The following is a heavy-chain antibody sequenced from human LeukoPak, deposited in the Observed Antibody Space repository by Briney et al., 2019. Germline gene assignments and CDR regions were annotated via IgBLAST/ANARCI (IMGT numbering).Heavy chain of an antibody. CDR2: IYTSGIT. CDR3: AIQAHDGTDNWLDP. J-gene: IGHJ5*02. D-gene: IGHD1-7*01. Sequence: KPSETLSLTCTASGGSIRGLWCSWIRQPPGRGLEWIGNIYTSGITTYNPSLKSRVTISIDTSKNQFSLTLNSVTATDTAVYYCAIQAHDGTDNWLDPWGPGALVTVSS. V-gene: IGHV4-4*09. CDR1: GGSIRGLW.